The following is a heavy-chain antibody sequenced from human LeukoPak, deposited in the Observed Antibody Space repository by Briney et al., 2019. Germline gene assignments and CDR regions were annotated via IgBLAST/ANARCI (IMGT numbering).Heavy chain of an antibody. Sequence: SETLSLTCAVSGGSISSSNWWSWVRQPPEKGLEWIGETYDSGSTKYNPSLKSRVTISVDKSKNQFSLKLSSVTAADTAVYYCARITVTTETNWFDPWGQGTLVTVSS. J-gene: IGHJ5*02. V-gene: IGHV4-4*02. CDR1: GGSISSSNW. CDR3: ARITVTTETNWFDP. CDR2: TYDSGST. D-gene: IGHD4-17*01.